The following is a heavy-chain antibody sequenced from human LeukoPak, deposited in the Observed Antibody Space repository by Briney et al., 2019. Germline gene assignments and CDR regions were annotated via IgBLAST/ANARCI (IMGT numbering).Heavy chain of an antibody. CDR2: ISGSGGST. V-gene: IGHV3-23*01. CDR1: GFTFSSYA. D-gene: IGHD3-10*01. Sequence: GGSLRLSCAASGFTFSSYAMSWVRQAPGRGLEWVSAISGSGGSTYYADSVKGRFTISRDNSKNTLYLQMNSLRAEDTAVYYCAKILLWFGELYDYWGQGTLVTVSS. J-gene: IGHJ4*02. CDR3: AKILLWFGELYDY.